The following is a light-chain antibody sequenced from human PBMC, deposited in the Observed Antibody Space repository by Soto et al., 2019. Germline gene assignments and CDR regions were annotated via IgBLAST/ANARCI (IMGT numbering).Light chain of an antibody. CDR3: CSYAASSTLL. Sequence: QSVLTQPHSVSGSPGQSFTISGTGTTRDVGGYNFVSWYQHHPGKAPKLMIYDVNKRSSGVPDRFSGSKSGNTASLAISGLQAEDEADYYCCSYAASSTLLFGGGTKLTVL. CDR1: TRDVGGYNF. CDR2: DVN. V-gene: IGLV2-11*01. J-gene: IGLJ3*02.